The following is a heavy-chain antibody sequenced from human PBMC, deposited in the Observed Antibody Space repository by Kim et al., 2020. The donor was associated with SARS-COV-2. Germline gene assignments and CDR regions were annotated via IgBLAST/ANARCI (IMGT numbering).Heavy chain of an antibody. CDR3: ARGRHGSGYYYYGMDV. D-gene: IGHD3-10*01. CDR1: GYTFTSYD. CDR2: MNPNSGNT. Sequence: ASVKVSCKASGYTFTSYDINWVRQATGQGLEWMGWMNPNSGNTGYAQKFQGRVTMTRNTSISTAYMELSSLRSEDTAVYYCARGRHGSGYYYYGMDVWGQGTTVTVSS. V-gene: IGHV1-8*01. J-gene: IGHJ6*02.